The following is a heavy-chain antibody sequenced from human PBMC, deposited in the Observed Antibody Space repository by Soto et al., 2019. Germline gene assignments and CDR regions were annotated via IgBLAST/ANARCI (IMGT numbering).Heavy chain of an antibody. Sequence: EVQLVESGGGLVRPGESLRLTCVASGFSLSNYWMTWVRQVPGKGLEWVANVKRDESRKSYLDSVRGRFTVSRDNARNSLYLQLDSLRAEDTDLYYCARDVSPGASTLYLEAFDIWGQGTMVTVSS. CDR1: GFSLSNYW. D-gene: IGHD1-26*01. CDR3: ARDVSPGASTLYLEAFDI. CDR2: VKRDESRK. J-gene: IGHJ3*02. V-gene: IGHV3-7*05.